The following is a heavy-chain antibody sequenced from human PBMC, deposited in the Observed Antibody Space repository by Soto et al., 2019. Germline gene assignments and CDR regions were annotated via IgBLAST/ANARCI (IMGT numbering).Heavy chain of an antibody. Sequence: QVQLQESGPGLVKPSETLSLTCTVSGDSVSSGSYYWGWIRQPPGKGLEWIGYIYYRGSTHYNPSLKTRVTISVDTSTNQFSLTLSSVTAADTAVYYCARIGAYGDYNSWGQGTLVTVSS. CDR1: GDSVSSGSYY. D-gene: IGHD4-17*01. CDR2: IYYRGST. J-gene: IGHJ4*02. V-gene: IGHV4-61*01. CDR3: ARIGAYGDYNS.